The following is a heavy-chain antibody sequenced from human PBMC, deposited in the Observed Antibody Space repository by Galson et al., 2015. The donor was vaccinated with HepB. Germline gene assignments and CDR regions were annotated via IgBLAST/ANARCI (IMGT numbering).Heavy chain of an antibody. V-gene: IGHV3-23*01. CDR2: ISGSGGST. J-gene: IGHJ4*02. D-gene: IGHD3-10*01. CDR3: AKRNYYGSGSYYGFDY. CDR1: GFTFSSYA. Sequence: SLRLSCAASGFTFSSYAMSWVRQAPGKGLEWVSAISGSGGSTYYADSVKGRFTISRDNSKNTLYLQMNSLRAGDTAVYYCAKRNYYGSGSYYGFDYWGQGTLVTVSS.